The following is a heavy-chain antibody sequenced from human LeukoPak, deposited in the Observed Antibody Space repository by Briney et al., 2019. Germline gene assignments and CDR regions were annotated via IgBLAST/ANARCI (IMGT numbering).Heavy chain of an antibody. J-gene: IGHJ4*02. D-gene: IGHD4-17*01. CDR1: GFTFSSYG. Sequence: GGSLRLSCAASGFTFSSYGMHWVRQAPGKGLEWVAVISYDGSNKYYADSVKGRFLLSRDNSLNTVYLQMNSLRAEDTAVYYCARDSDYGDGFDYWGQGTLVTVSS. CDR3: ARDSDYGDGFDY. CDR2: ISYDGSNK. V-gene: IGHV3-30*03.